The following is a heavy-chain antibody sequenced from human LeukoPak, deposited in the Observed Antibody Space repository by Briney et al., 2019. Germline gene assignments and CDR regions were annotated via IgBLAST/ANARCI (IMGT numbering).Heavy chain of an antibody. CDR1: GGSISRYY. Sequence: SETLSFTCTVSGGSISRYYWSWIRQPPGKGLEWIGYIYYSGSTNYNPSLKSRVTISVDTSKNHFSLKLSSVTAADTAVYYCARAGQGDFWSGLRYFDYWGQGTLVTVSS. V-gene: IGHV4-59*01. CDR2: IYYSGST. CDR3: ARAGQGDFWSGLRYFDY. J-gene: IGHJ4*02. D-gene: IGHD3-3*01.